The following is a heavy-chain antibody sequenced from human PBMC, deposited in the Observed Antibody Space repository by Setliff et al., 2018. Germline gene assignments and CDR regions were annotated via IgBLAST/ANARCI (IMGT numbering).Heavy chain of an antibody. CDR2: IYSGGDT. J-gene: IGHJ3*02. D-gene: IGHD2-2*01. CDR1: GFTVSSDY. Sequence: GGSLRLSCAASGFTVSSDYMSWFRQAPGKGLEWVSVIYSGGDTYYADSVKGRFTIYRDNSKNTLYLQMNSLRAEDTAVYYCARGWMGYCSSTSCYPDAFDIWGQGTMVTVSS. V-gene: IGHV3-66*01. CDR3: ARGWMGYCSSTSCYPDAFDI.